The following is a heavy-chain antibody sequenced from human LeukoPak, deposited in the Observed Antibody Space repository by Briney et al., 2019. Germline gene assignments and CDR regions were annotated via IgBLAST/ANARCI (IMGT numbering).Heavy chain of an antibody. CDR2: ISGDGGST. Sequence: PGGSLRLSCAASGFSFSTYTMAWVRQAPGGGLEWVSGISGDGGSTYYADAVKGRFAISRDNSKSTLYLQMNSLRAEDTAMYYCAKDFGRNLGGPGYWGRGTLVTVPS. J-gene: IGHJ4*02. CDR1: GFSFSTYT. CDR3: AKDFGRNLGGPGY. D-gene: IGHD3-10*01. V-gene: IGHV3-23*01.